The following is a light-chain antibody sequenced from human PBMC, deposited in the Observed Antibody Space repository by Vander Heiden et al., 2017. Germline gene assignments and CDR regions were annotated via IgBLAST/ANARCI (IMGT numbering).Light chain of an antibody. CDR1: ESITNY. J-gene: IGKJ4*01. CDR2: GTS. V-gene: IGKV1-39*01. Sequence: DIQINQSPSSLSASVGDRVTITCRASESITNYLNWYQQTPGKAPNLLIFGTSSLLSGVPSRFSGSGSGTDFTLTISSLQPEDVATYYCQQSYRTPLTFGGGTKVEVK. CDR3: QQSYRTPLT.